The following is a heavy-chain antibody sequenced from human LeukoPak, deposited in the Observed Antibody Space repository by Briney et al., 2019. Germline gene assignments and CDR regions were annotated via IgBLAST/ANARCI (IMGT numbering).Heavy chain of an antibody. D-gene: IGHD3-10*01. Sequence: GGSLRLSCAASGFTFSSYWIHWVRQTPEKGLVWVSRINSAGSSTTYADSVKGRFTVSRDNAKNTLYLQMNSLRAEDTAVYYCARSFGGDGSGTYYIFAFDIWGQGTMVTVSS. CDR2: INSAGSST. CDR1: GFTFSSYW. V-gene: IGHV3-74*03. J-gene: IGHJ3*02. CDR3: ARSFGGDGSGTYYIFAFDI.